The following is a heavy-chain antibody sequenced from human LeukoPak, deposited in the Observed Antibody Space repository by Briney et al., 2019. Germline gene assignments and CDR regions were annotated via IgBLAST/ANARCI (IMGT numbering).Heavy chain of an antibody. Sequence: SETLSLTCTVSGGSISSSTHYWGWIRQPPGKGLEWIGNIFYIGSTYCNPSLKSRVTISLYTSKNHFSLKLRSVTAADTAVYYCATRAPYSSSSFDYWGQGTLVTVXS. V-gene: IGHV4-39*01. CDR2: IFYIGST. CDR3: ATRAPYSSSSFDY. J-gene: IGHJ4*02. D-gene: IGHD6-6*01. CDR1: GGSISSSTHY.